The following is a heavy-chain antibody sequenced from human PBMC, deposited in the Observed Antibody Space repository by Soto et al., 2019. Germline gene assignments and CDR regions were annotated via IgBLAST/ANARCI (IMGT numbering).Heavy chain of an antibody. V-gene: IGHV3-23*01. CDR1: GFTFSSYS. Sequence: GGSLRLSCAASGFTFSSYSMNWVRQAPGKGLEWVSAISGTGSPIYYADSVKGRFTISRDNSKNTLYLQMNSLRADDTAVYYCARDMSGGTYNYYYGMDVWGQGTTVTVSS. J-gene: IGHJ6*02. D-gene: IGHD1-26*01. CDR3: ARDMSGGTYNYYYGMDV. CDR2: ISGTGSPI.